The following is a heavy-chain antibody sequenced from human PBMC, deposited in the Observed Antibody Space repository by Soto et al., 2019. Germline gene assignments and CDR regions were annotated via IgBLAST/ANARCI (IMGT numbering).Heavy chain of an antibody. CDR2: IYHSGST. CDR3: AKELLYFDWSPPEIWDY. CDR1: GYSISSGYY. V-gene: IGHV4-38-2*02. D-gene: IGHD3-9*01. Sequence: EKLSLTCAVSGYSISSGYYWGWIRQPPGKGLEWIGSIYHSGSTYYNPSLKSRVTISVDTSKNQFSLKLSSVTAADTAVYYCAKELLYFDWSPPEIWDYRGQGSLVTVSS. J-gene: IGHJ4*02.